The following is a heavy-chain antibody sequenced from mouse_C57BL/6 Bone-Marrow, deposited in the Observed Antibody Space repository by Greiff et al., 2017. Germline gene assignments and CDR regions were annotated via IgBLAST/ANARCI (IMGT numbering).Heavy chain of an antibody. CDR1: GFTFSSYG. CDR3: ARQGVTTRGFAY. D-gene: IGHD2-2*01. Sequence: EVMLVESGGDLVKPGGSLKLSCAASGFTFSSYGMSWVRQTPDKRLAWVATISSGGSYTYYPESVKGRFTITRDNAKNTLYLQMSSLKSEDTAMYYCARQGVTTRGFAYWGQGTLVTVSA. V-gene: IGHV5-6*01. J-gene: IGHJ3*01. CDR2: ISSGGSYT.